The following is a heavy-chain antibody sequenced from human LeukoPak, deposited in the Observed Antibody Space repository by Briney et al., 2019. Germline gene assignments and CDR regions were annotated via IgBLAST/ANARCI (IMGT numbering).Heavy chain of an antibody. CDR1: GFIFSSHW. CDR3: ARDMLRGVAEIDS. Sequence: GGSLRLSCAASGFIFSSHWMSWVRQAPGKGLEWVANIKQDGSETSYVDSVRGRFTISRDNAKNSLYLQMNSLRAEDTAVYYCARDMLRGVAEIDSWGQGILDTVSS. V-gene: IGHV3-7*05. CDR2: IKQDGSET. J-gene: IGHJ4*02. D-gene: IGHD3-10*01.